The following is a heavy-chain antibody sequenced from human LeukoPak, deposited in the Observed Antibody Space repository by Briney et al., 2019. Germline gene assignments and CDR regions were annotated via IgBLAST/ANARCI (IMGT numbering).Heavy chain of an antibody. Sequence: PRGCLRLSCVHSGVSLSRDEMNWVRQAPGGGVGRGSYINIVVNTAYYADSVTGRCTLSRGNAKHSLYLRINSPRDAGTAVDDRSRAKRLRTGGSLMIVVVKARYYFDYWGQGTLVTVSS. J-gene: IGHJ4*02. CDR1: GVSLSRDE. CDR3: SRAKRLRTGGSLMIVVVKARYYFDY. D-gene: IGHD3-22*01. V-gene: IGHV3-48*03. CDR2: INIVVNTA.